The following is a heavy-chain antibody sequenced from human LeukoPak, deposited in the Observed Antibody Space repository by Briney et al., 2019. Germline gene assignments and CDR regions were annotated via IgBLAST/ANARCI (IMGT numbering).Heavy chain of an antibody. J-gene: IGHJ4*02. V-gene: IGHV4-4*02. CDR3: ARKPTELWFGELASTYYFDY. CDR2: IYHSGST. CDR1: GGSISSSNW. D-gene: IGHD3-10*01. Sequence: SGTLSLTCAVSGGSISSSNWWSWVRQPPGKGLEWIGEIYHSGSTNYNPSLKSRVTISVDKSKNQFSLKLSSVTAADTAVYYCARKPTELWFGELASTYYFDYWGQGTLVTVSS.